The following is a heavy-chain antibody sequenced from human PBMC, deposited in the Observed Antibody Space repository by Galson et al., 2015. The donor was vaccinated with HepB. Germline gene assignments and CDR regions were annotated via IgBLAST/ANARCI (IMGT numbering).Heavy chain of an antibody. CDR1: GGTFSSYA. V-gene: IGHV1-69*13. D-gene: IGHD2-21*02. CDR2: IIPIFGTA. J-gene: IGHJ4*02. Sequence: SVKVSCKASGGTFSSYAISWVRQAPGQGLEWMGGIIPIFGTANYAQKFQGRVTITADESTSTAYMELSSLRSEDTAVYYCAGTNLAYCGGDCYPSYFDYWGQGTLVTVSS. CDR3: AGTNLAYCGGDCYPSYFDY.